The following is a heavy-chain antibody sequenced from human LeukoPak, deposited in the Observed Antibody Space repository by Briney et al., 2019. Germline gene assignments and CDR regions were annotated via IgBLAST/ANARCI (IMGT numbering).Heavy chain of an antibody. CDR2: ISSSSRTI. Sequence: GGSLRLSCAASGFTFSNYEMNWVRQAPGKGLEWVSYISSSSRTIYYVDSVKGRFTISRDNANNSLYLQVDSLRAEDTAVYYCVRDRYYGSGKSDYWGQGTLITVSS. D-gene: IGHD3-10*01. J-gene: IGHJ4*02. V-gene: IGHV3-48*03. CDR3: VRDRYYGSGKSDY. CDR1: GFTFSNYE.